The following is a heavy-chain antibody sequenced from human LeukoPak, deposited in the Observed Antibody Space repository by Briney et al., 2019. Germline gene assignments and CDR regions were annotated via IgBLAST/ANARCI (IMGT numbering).Heavy chain of an antibody. CDR3: ARQGHSSGWYADY. D-gene: IGHD6-19*01. V-gene: IGHV4-39*01. Sequence: SETLSLTCTVSGGPISSSRHYWGWIRQPPGKGLEWIGSIYYSGSTYYTPSLKGRVTISVDTSKNQFSLKLSSVTAADTAVYYCARQGHSSGWYADYWGQGALVTVSS. CDR2: IYYSGST. CDR1: GGPISSSRHY. J-gene: IGHJ4*02.